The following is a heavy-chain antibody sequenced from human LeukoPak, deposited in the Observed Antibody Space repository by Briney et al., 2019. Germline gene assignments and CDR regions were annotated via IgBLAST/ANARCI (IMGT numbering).Heavy chain of an antibody. Sequence: SETLSLTCTVSGGSISSYYWSWIRQPPGKGLEWIGYIYYSGSTNYNPSLKSRVTISVDTSKNQFSLKLSSVTAADTAMYYCARVPTPRGDYRYYFDYWGQGTLVTVSS. V-gene: IGHV4-59*01. J-gene: IGHJ4*02. CDR1: GGSISSYY. D-gene: IGHD4-11*01. CDR2: IYYSGST. CDR3: ARVPTPRGDYRYYFDY.